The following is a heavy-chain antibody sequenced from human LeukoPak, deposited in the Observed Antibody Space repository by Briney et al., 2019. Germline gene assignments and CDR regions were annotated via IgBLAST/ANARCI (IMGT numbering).Heavy chain of an antibody. V-gene: IGHV3-48*03. CDR2: ISPSGGTI. Sequence: GGSLRLSCAASGFAFSNYEMNWVRQAPGKGLEWVSYISPSGGTITYADSVKGRFTISRGNSKNTLYLQMNSLRAEDTAIYYCAKPGDTSQYFFDYWGQGTLVTVSS. D-gene: IGHD2-21*01. CDR1: GFAFSNYE. CDR3: AKPGDTSQYFFDY. J-gene: IGHJ4*02.